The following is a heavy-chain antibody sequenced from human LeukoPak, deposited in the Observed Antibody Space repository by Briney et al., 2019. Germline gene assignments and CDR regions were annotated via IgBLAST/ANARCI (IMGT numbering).Heavy chain of an antibody. Sequence: GGSLRLSCAASGFTFSSYAMSWVRQAPGKGLEWVSVISGSGDSTYYADSVKGRFTISRDKSKNTLYLQMSSLRAEDTALYYCAKGGEGHSSGWYDAFDIWGLGTMVTVSS. CDR3: AKGGEGHSSGWYDAFDI. J-gene: IGHJ3*02. CDR2: ISGSGDST. CDR1: GFTFSSYA. D-gene: IGHD6-19*01. V-gene: IGHV3-23*01.